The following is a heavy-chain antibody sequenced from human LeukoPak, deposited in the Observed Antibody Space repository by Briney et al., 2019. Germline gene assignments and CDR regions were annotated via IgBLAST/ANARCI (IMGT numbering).Heavy chain of an antibody. J-gene: IGHJ5*02. CDR1: GFVFSSYG. Sequence: GGSLRLSCAASGFVFSSYGMHWVRQPPGKGLEWVAFIRYDGSNKDYADSVKGRFTISRDNSKNTLYLQMNSLRAEDTAVYYCAKAHYGDYGILRFDPWGQGTLVTVSS. CDR2: IRYDGSNK. V-gene: IGHV3-30*02. CDR3: AKAHYGDYGILRFDP. D-gene: IGHD4-17*01.